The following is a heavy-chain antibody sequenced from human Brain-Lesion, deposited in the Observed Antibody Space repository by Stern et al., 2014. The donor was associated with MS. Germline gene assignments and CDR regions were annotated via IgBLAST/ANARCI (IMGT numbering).Heavy chain of an antibody. V-gene: IGHV4-39*01. CDR3: AGEEDIRYCSGGSCTGNWFDP. D-gene: IGHD2-15*01. J-gene: IGHJ5*02. CDR2: IYYSGNT. CDR1: GGSVSSTSYA. Sequence: QLQLQESGPGLVKPSETLSLTCTVAGGSVSSTSYAWAWIRQPPGKGLEWIGTIYYSGNTYYSPSLKSRLTISLDTSNNQFSLHRGWVTAADTAVYYCAGEEDIRYCSGGSCTGNWFDPWGQGTLVTVSS.